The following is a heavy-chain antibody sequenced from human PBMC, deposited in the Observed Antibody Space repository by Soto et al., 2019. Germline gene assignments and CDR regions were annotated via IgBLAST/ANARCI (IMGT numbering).Heavy chain of an antibody. CDR3: ARHADSSSYYYPFDY. Sequence: ETLSLTCFVSRYSISSGYYWGWIRQPPGKGLEWIGSIFHGGTTYYNPSLKSRLTISVDTSKNQFSLTLSSVTAADTAVYYCARHADSSSYYYPFDYWGQGSLVTVSS. D-gene: IGHD3-22*01. V-gene: IGHV4-38-2*01. CDR2: IFHGGTT. J-gene: IGHJ4*02. CDR1: RYSISSGYY.